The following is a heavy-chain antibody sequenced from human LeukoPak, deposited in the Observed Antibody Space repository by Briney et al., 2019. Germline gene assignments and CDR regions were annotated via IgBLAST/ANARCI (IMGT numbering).Heavy chain of an antibody. J-gene: IGHJ4*02. D-gene: IGHD4-17*01. Sequence: PSETLSLTCTVSGGSISSSSYYWGWIRQPPGKGLEWIGSIYYSGSTYYNPSLKSRVTISVDTSKNQFSLKLSSVTAADTAVYYCARDAGSYGDYVSDYWGQGTLVTVSS. CDR1: GGSISSSSYY. CDR3: ARDAGSYGDYVSDY. V-gene: IGHV4-39*07. CDR2: IYYSGST.